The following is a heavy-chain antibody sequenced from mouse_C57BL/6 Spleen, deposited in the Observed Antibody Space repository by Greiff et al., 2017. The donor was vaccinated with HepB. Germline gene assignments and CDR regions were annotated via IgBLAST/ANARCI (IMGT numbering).Heavy chain of an antibody. CDR2: INPNNGGT. D-gene: IGHD1-1*01. CDR3: AREYYGSLFV. V-gene: IGHV1-18*01. CDR1: GYTFTDYN. Sequence: EVQLVESGPELVKPGASVKIPCKASGYTFTDYNMDWVKQSHGKSLEWIGDINPNNGGTIYNQKFKGKATLTVDKSSSTAYMELRSLTSEDTAVYYCAREYYGSLFVWGTGTTVTVSS. J-gene: IGHJ1*03.